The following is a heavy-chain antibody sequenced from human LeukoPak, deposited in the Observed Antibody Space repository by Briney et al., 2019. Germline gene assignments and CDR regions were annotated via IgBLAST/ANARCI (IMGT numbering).Heavy chain of an antibody. D-gene: IGHD5-24*01. Sequence: GSVKVSCKASGYTFTSYDINWVRQATGQGLEWMGWMNPNSGNTGYAQKFQGRVTMTRNTSINTAYMELSSLRSEDTAVYYCASWMATSHKVYYYYYGMDVWGQGTTVTVSS. CDR2: MNPNSGNT. CDR3: ASWMATSHKVYYYYYGMDV. CDR1: GYTFTSYD. J-gene: IGHJ6*02. V-gene: IGHV1-8*01.